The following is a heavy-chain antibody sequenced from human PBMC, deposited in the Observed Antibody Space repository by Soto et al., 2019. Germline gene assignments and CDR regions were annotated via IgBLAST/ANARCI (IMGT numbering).Heavy chain of an antibody. Sequence: QVQLVQSGAEVKKPGASVKVSCKSSGYTFTSHGITWVRQAPGQGLEWMGWICAYNGNTNYAQKLQGRVTMTTDTSTSTAYMELRSLRSDDTAVYYCARISGYDGDNWFDPWGQGTLVTVSS. V-gene: IGHV1-18*01. CDR1: GYTFTSHG. J-gene: IGHJ5*02. CDR2: ICAYNGNT. D-gene: IGHD5-12*01. CDR3: ARISGYDGDNWFDP.